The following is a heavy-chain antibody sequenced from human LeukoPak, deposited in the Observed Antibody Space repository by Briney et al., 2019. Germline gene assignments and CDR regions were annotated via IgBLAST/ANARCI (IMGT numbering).Heavy chain of an antibody. D-gene: IGHD6-6*01. CDR3: ARFTARAREIDY. CDR1: GGSISSYY. J-gene: IGHJ4*02. CDR2: IYYSGST. Sequence: SETLSLTCTVSGGSISSYYWSWIRQPPGKGLEWIGYIYYSGSTNYNPSLKSRVTISVDTSKNQFSLKLSSVTAADTAVYYCARFTARAREIDYWGQGILVTVSS. V-gene: IGHV4-59*08.